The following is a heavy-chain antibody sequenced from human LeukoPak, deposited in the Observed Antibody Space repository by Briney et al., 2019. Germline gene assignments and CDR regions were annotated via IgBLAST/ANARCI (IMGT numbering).Heavy chain of an antibody. V-gene: IGHV1-2*02. Sequence: ASVKVSCKASGYTFTGYYMHWVRQAPGQGLEWMGWINPNSGGTNYAQKFQGRVTMTTDTSTSTAYMELRSLRSDDTAVYYCARDLVSHYYGSGSFNWGQGTLVTVSS. CDR1: GYTFTGYY. J-gene: IGHJ4*02. CDR2: INPNSGGT. CDR3: ARDLVSHYYGSGSFN. D-gene: IGHD3-10*01.